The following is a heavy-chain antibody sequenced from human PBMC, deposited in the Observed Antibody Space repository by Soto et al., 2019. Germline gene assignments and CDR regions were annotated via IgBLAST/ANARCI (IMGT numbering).Heavy chain of an antibody. CDR1: GYMFTGYY. CDR2: INPKSGGT. Sequence: ASVNVSCKASGYMFTGYYIHWVRRAPGQGLEWMGWINPKSGGTKYAEKFQGRASMTGDTSITTAYMELSSLRSDDTAVYYCAADSVASDMWCKGKKVSVSA. J-gene: IGHJ6*04. V-gene: IGHV1-2*02. CDR3: AADSVASDM. D-gene: IGHD1-26*01.